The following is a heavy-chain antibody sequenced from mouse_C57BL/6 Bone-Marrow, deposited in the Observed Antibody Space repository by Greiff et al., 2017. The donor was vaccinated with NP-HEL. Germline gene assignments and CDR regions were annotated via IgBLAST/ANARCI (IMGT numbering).Heavy chain of an antibody. D-gene: IGHD2-4*01. CDR3: ARHFDYDDPYAMDY. J-gene: IGHJ4*01. V-gene: IGHV5-12*01. Sequence: EVKLMESGGGLVQPGGSLKLSCAASGFTFSDYYMYWVRQTPEKRLEWVAYISNGGGSTYYPDTVKGRFTISRDNAKNTLYLQMSRLKSEDTAMYYCARHFDYDDPYAMDYWGQGTSVTVSS. CDR2: ISNGGGST. CDR1: GFTFSDYY.